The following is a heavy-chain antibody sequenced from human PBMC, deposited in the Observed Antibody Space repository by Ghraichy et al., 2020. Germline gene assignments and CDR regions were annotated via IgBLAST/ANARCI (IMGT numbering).Heavy chain of an antibody. Sequence: SETLSLTCTVSGGSISSSSYYWGWIRQPPGKGLEWIGSIYCSGSTYYNPSLKSRVTISVDTSKNQFSLKLSSVTAADTAVYYCARSDGSQYQLLSYGMDVWGQGTTVTVSS. J-gene: IGHJ6*02. D-gene: IGHD2-2*01. CDR1: GGSISSSSYY. CDR3: ARSDGSQYQLLSYGMDV. V-gene: IGHV4-39*01. CDR2: IYCSGST.